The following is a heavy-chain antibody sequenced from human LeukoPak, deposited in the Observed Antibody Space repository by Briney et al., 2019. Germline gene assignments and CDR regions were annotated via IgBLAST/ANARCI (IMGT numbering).Heavy chain of an antibody. CDR1: EFTFSSYW. J-gene: IGHJ4*02. D-gene: IGHD2-21*02. Sequence: GGSLRLSCAASEFTFSSYWMHWVRQAPGKGLVWVSRIKSDGSTTGYADSVKGRFTISRDNAKNTLYLQMNSLRAEDTAVYYCARAAYCGGGCHYYFDYWGQGTLVTVSS. CDR2: IKSDGSTT. CDR3: ARAAYCGGGCHYYFDY. V-gene: IGHV3-74*01.